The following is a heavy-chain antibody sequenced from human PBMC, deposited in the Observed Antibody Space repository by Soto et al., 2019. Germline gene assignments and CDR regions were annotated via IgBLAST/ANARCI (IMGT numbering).Heavy chain of an antibody. V-gene: IGHV4-39*01. CDR3: ARRPIGTLLQPWSNNYGMDV. Sequence: SETLSLTCTVSAGSISSSSYYWGWIRQPPGKGLEWIGSIYYSGSTYYNPSLKSRVTISVDTSKNQFSMKLSSVTAADTAVSYSARRPIGTLLQPWSNNYGMDVWGQGTKVTVSS. D-gene: IGHD5-18*01. CDR1: AGSISSSSYY. CDR2: IYYSGST. J-gene: IGHJ6*02.